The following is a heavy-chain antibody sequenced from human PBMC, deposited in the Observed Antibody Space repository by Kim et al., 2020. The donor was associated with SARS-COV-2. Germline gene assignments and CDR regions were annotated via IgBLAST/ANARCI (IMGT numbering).Heavy chain of an antibody. D-gene: IGHD4-4*01. J-gene: IGHJ4*02. CDR3: ARSPYSTTLDY. V-gene: IGHV3-74*01. Sequence: YAASVERRFTVSRDNARNTLYLQMASLRDDDPAVYYCARSPYSTTLDYWGQGTLVAVSS.